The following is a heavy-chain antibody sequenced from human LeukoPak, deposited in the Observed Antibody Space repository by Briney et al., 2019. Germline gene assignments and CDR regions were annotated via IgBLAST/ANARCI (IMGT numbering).Heavy chain of an antibody. J-gene: IGHJ4*02. CDR3: AGRRGSSFDY. Sequence: GGSLRLSCAAPGFSVSAHYMSWVRQAPGKGLEWVSTLFGGDTIDYTDCVKGRFTISSDNSGNTLYLQMNNLRADDTAVYYCAGRRGSSFDYWGRGTQVIVSS. D-gene: IGHD1-26*01. CDR1: GFSVSAHY. V-gene: IGHV3-53*01. CDR2: LFGGDTI.